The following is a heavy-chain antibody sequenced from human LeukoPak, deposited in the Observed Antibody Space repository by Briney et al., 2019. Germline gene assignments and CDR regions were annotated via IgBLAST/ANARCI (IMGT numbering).Heavy chain of an antibody. D-gene: IGHD3-3*01. CDR2: IDNGGSGT. V-gene: IGHV3-74*01. Sequence: GGSLRLSCAASGFTFSGYWMHWVRQVPEKGLVLVSRIDNGGSGTTYADSVKGRFTVSRDNAKNTLYPQMNSLRAEDTAIYYCARGGGWDTIFRVVQYMDVWGKGTTVTVSS. J-gene: IGHJ6*03. CDR1: GFTFSGYW. CDR3: ARGGGWDTIFRVVQYMDV.